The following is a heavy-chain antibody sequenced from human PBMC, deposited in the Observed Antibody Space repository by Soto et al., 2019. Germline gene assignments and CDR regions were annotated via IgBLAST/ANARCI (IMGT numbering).Heavy chain of an antibody. V-gene: IGHV4-39*01. CDR1: GGSISSSSYY. D-gene: IGHD5-18*01. Sequence: SETLSLTCTVSGGSISSSSYYWGWIRQPPGKGLEWIGSIYYSGSTYYNPSLKSRVTISVDTSKNQFSLKLSSVTAADTAVYYCARSGYSYGYFDYWGQGTLVTVSS. CDR3: ARSGYSYGYFDY. J-gene: IGHJ4*02. CDR2: IYYSGST.